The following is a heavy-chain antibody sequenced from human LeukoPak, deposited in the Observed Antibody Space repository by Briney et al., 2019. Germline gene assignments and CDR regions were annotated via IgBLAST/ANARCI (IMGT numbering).Heavy chain of an antibody. CDR2: ISYDGSNK. J-gene: IGHJ6*02. D-gene: IGHD6-6*01. Sequence: GGSLRLSCAASGFTFSSYGMHWVRQAPGKGLEWVTVISYDGSNKYYTDSVKGRFTISRDNSKNTLYLQMNSLRAEDTAVYYCASPIAVRQGYYYYGMDVWGQGTTVTVSS. CDR1: GFTFSSYG. V-gene: IGHV3-30*03. CDR3: ASPIAVRQGYYYYGMDV.